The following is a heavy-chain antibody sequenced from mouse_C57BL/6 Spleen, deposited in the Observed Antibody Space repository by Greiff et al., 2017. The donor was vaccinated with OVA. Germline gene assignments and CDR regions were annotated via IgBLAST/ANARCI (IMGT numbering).Heavy chain of an antibody. CDR2: IDPSDSYT. Sequence: VQLQQPGAELVMPGASVKLSCKASGYTFTSYWMHWVKQRPGQGLEWIGEIDPSDSYTNYNQKFKGKSTLTVDKSSSTAYMQLSSLTSEDPAVYYCARWGFITTVVATRYFDVWGTGTTVTVSS. J-gene: IGHJ1*03. V-gene: IGHV1-69*01. CDR3: ARWGFITTVVATRYFDV. D-gene: IGHD1-1*01. CDR1: GYTFTSYW.